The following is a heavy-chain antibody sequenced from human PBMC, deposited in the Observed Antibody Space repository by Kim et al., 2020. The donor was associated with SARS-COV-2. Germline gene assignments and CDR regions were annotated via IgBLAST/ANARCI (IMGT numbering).Heavy chain of an antibody. D-gene: IGHD4-17*01. CDR2: ISYDGSNK. CDR1: GFTFSSYG. Sequence: GGSLRLSCAASGFTFSSYGMHWVRQAPGKGLEWVAVISYDGSNKYYADSVKGRFTISRDNSKNTLYLQMNSLRAEDTAVYYCAKDGGDYGGKGGIDYWGQGTLVTVSS. V-gene: IGHV3-30*18. J-gene: IGHJ4*02. CDR3: AKDGGDYGGKGGIDY.